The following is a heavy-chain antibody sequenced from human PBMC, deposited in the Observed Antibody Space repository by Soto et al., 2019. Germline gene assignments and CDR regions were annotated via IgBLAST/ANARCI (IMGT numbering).Heavy chain of an antibody. CDR3: ARLSKRKSVSGMPLRARFVP. CDR2: VYFTGAT. Sequence: ASGTLSLTCIVSGGSINNNNYYWDWIRQPPGKGLEWIGSVYFTGATYYNPSLKSRVTMFIDTSKNQFSLKMSSVTASDTAVYYCARLSKRKSVSGMPLRARFVPWGQGTLVTVST. J-gene: IGHJ5*01. D-gene: IGHD6-19*01. V-gene: IGHV4-39*01. CDR1: GGSINNNNYY.